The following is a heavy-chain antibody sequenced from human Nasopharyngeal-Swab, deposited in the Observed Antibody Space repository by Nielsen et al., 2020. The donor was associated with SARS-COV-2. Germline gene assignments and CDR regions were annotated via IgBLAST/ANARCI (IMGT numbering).Heavy chain of an antibody. CDR3: TGALWFGELLRFDY. J-gene: IGHJ4*02. CDR2: IRSKAYGGTT. Sequence: GFPKISCTASGFTFGDYAMSWVRQAPGKGLEWVGFIRSKAYGGTTEYAASVKGRFTISRDDSKSIAYLQMNSLKTEDTAVYYCTGALWFGELLRFDYWGQGTLVTVSS. V-gene: IGHV3-49*04. CDR1: GFTFGDYA. D-gene: IGHD3-10*01.